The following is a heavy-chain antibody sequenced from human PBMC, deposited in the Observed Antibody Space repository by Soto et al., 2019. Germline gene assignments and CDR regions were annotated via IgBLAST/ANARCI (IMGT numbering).Heavy chain of an antibody. CDR1: GFTFSSYA. CDR2: ISDSGGST. Sequence: PGGSLRLSCAASGFTFSSYAMSWVRQAPGKGLEWVSGISDSGGSTYYADSVKGRLTISRDNSKNTLYLQMNSLRAEDTAVYYCAKGTYYYGSAPYYFDYWGQGTLVTVSS. V-gene: IGHV3-23*01. J-gene: IGHJ4*02. D-gene: IGHD3-10*01. CDR3: AKGTYYYGSAPYYFDY.